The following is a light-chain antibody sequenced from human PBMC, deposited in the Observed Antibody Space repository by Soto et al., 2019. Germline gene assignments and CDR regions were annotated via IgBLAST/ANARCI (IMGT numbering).Light chain of an antibody. CDR2: GAS. CDR3: QQYISSPRT. Sequence: EIVLTQSPGTLSLSPGERATLSCRASQSVSISYLAWYQQKPDQAPRLLIYGASSRATGIPDRFSGSGSGTDFTLTISRLEPEDFAVYYCQQYISSPRTFGGGTKVEI. J-gene: IGKJ4*01. V-gene: IGKV3-20*01. CDR1: QSVSISY.